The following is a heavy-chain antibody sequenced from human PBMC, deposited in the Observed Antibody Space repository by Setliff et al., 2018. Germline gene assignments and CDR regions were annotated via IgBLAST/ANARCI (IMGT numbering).Heavy chain of an antibody. CDR1: GSNFSSFG. Sequence: GGSLRLSCAASGSNFSSFGMHWVRQTPGKGLEWIGHIRFDGRKQNYADSVTGRFTISRDNSKSTVYLLLNGLTVDDTAMYYCAKFSRYTDSQGEFDFWGQGALVTVSS. D-gene: IGHD1-20*01. CDR3: AKFSRYTDSQGEFDF. CDR2: IRFDGRKQ. J-gene: IGHJ4*02. V-gene: IGHV3-30*02.